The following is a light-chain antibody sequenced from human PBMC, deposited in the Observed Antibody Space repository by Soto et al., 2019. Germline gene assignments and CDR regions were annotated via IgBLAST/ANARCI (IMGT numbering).Light chain of an antibody. CDR3: QQHGSGPWT. J-gene: IGKJ1*01. CDR2: VAS. Sequence: EIVLTQSPDTLSLSPGERATLSCRASQSVSSNNLAWYQHKPGRPPRLLIYVASRRATGIPDRFSGSGSGSEFTLTITRLEPEDFAVYYCQQHGSGPWTFGQGTKVEIK. CDR1: QSVSSNN. V-gene: IGKV3-20*01.